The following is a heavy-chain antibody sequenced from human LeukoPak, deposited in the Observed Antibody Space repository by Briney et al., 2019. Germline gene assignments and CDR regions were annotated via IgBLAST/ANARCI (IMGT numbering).Heavy chain of an antibody. V-gene: IGHV3-48*03. CDR3: ARDRGYRNTNTGGYPVFDL. J-gene: IGHJ4*02. CDR1: GFTFSTYR. Sequence: GGSLRLSCAASGFTFSTYRMNGVRQAPGKGLEGVAYIHPSSTPIHYADSVKGRFSISRDNVENSLYLQMNSLRVEDTAVYYCARDRGYRNTNTGGYPVFDLWGQGTLVAVSS. D-gene: IGHD2-8*02. CDR2: IHPSSTPI.